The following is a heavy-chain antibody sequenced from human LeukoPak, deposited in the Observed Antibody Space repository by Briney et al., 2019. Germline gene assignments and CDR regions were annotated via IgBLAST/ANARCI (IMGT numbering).Heavy chain of an antibody. Sequence: PSETLSLTCTVSGGSISSYYWSWIRQPPGKGLEWIGYIYYSGSTNYNPSLKSRVTISVDTSKNQFSLKLSSVTAADTAVYYCARQGSGWYPYYYYGMDVWGQGTTVTVSS. V-gene: IGHV4-59*08. D-gene: IGHD6-19*01. CDR3: ARQGSGWYPYYYYGMDV. CDR2: IYYSGST. CDR1: GGSISSYY. J-gene: IGHJ6*02.